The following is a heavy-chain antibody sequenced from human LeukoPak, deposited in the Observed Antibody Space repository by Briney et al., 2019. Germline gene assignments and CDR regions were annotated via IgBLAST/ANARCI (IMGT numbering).Heavy chain of an antibody. V-gene: IGHV7-4-1*02. Sequence: GASVKVSCKASGYTFTSYAMNWVRQAPGQGLEWMGWIHPSTGNPAYAQGFSGRFVSSLDTSVTTTYLQISSLKAEDTAVYFCARAFQSLGGLSLPDYWGQGTLVTVSS. D-gene: IGHD3-16*02. J-gene: IGHJ4*02. CDR3: ARAFQSLGGLSLPDY. CDR1: GYTFTSYA. CDR2: IHPSTGNP.